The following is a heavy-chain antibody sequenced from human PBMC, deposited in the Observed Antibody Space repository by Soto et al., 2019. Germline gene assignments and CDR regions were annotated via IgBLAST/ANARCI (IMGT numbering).Heavy chain of an antibody. CDR2: INPDGNVG. CDR3: AGSGGHAYNY. V-gene: IGHV3-7*03. J-gene: IGHJ4*02. Sequence: GGSLRLSCVGSGFTFSTYWMNWVRQAPGKGLEWVANINPDGNVGTYVDSVRGRFTTSRDNAKNSLYLQMNSLRADDTAVYFCAGSGGHAYNYWGQGIMVTVSS. D-gene: IGHD3-10*01. CDR1: GFTFSTYW.